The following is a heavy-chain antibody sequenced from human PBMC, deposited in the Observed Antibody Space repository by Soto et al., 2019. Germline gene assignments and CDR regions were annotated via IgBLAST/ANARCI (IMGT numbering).Heavy chain of an antibody. Sequence: GGSLRLSCAASGFTFSSYAMSWVRQAPGKGLEWVSAISGSGGSTYYADSVKGRFTISRDNSKNTLYLQMNSLRAEDTAVYYCAKGRYCSSTSCLYYFDYWGQGTLVTVSS. D-gene: IGHD2-2*01. CDR2: ISGSGGST. CDR3: AKGRYCSSTSCLYYFDY. CDR1: GFTFSSYA. J-gene: IGHJ4*02. V-gene: IGHV3-23*01.